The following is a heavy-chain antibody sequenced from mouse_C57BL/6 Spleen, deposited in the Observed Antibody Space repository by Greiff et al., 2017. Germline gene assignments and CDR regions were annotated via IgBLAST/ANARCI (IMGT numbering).Heavy chain of an antibody. CDR3: TTDPGY. J-gene: IGHJ2*01. CDR1: GFNFKDDY. CDR2: IDPENGDT. Sequence: EVQLQQPGAELVRPGASVKLSCTASGFNFKDDYMTWVKQRPEQGLEWIGCIDPENGDTEYASKFQGKATITADTSSNTAYLQLSSLTSEDTAVYYCTTDPGYWGQGTTLTVSS. V-gene: IGHV14-4*01.